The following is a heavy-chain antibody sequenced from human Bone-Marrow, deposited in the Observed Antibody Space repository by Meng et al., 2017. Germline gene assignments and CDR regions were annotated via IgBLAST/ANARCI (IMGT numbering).Heavy chain of an antibody. V-gene: IGHV4-61*01. Sequence: GPLRLPCTVLGGPITSSSYYWSWIRQPPGKGLEWIGYIYYSGITNYNPSLRSRVTISVDTSKTQFSLRLTFVTAADTALYYCASAPTYCSGGSCYSGGAFDIWGQGAMVTVSS. J-gene: IGHJ3*02. D-gene: IGHD2-15*01. CDR2: IYYSGIT. CDR3: ASAPTYCSGGSCYSGGAFDI. CDR1: GGPITSSSYY.